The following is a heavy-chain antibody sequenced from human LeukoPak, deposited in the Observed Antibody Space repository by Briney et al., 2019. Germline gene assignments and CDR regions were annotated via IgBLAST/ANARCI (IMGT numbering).Heavy chain of an antibody. Sequence: ASVKVSCKASGYTFTGYYMHWVRQAPGQGLEGMGWINPNSGGTNYAQKFQGRVTMTRDTSISTAYMELSRLRSDDTAVYYCARDREQITIFGVANWFDPWGQGTLVTVSS. CDR1: GYTFTGYY. CDR2: INPNSGGT. J-gene: IGHJ5*02. CDR3: ARDREQITIFGVANWFDP. D-gene: IGHD3-3*01. V-gene: IGHV1-2*02.